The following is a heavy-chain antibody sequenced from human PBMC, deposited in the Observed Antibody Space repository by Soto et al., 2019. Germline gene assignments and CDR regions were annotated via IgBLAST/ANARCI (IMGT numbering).Heavy chain of an antibody. CDR1: GFTFSSYS. V-gene: IGHV3-21*01. J-gene: IGHJ4*02. D-gene: IGHD6-13*01. CDR3: ARERSSSWEEEEYYFDY. Sequence: GGSLRLSCAASGFTFSSYSMNWVRQAQGKGLEWVSSIISSSSYIYYADSVKGRFTISRDNAKNSLYLQMNSLRAEDTAVYYCARERSSSWEEEEYYFDYWGQGTLVTVSS. CDR2: IISSSSYI.